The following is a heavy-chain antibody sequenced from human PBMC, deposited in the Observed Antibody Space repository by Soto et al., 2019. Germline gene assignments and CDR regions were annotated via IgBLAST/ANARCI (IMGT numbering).Heavy chain of an antibody. D-gene: IGHD5-18*01. CDR3: AHRLEGIQAWPRVDY. Sequence: QITLKESGPTLVKPTQTLTLTCTFSGFSLTTSGVGVGWIRQPPGKALEWLALIYWNDDKRYSPSLKSRLTITKDTSKNQVVLTMTNMDPVDTATYYSAHRLEGIQAWPRVDYWGQGTLVTVSS. CDR2: IYWNDDK. CDR1: GFSLTTSGVG. V-gene: IGHV2-5*01. J-gene: IGHJ4*02.